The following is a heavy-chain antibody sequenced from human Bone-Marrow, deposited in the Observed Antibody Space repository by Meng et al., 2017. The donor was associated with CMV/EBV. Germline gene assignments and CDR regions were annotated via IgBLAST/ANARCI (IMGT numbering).Heavy chain of an antibody. CDR3: ARDGLRRYQPEYYYYGLDV. J-gene: IGHJ6*02. CDR2: ISWDGTNK. D-gene: IGHD2-2*01. Sequence: SCAASGFTFTNFAIHWVRQAPGKGLEWVALISWDGTNKYYADSVRGRFTISRDNSKNTLYLQMNSLRAEDTAVYYCARDGLRRYQPEYYYYGLDVWGQGTTVTVSS. V-gene: IGHV3-30-3*01. CDR1: GFTFTNFA.